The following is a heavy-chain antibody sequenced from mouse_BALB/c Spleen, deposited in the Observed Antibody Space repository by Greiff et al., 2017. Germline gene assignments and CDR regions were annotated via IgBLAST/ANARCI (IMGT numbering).Heavy chain of an antibody. J-gene: IGHJ4*01. CDR2: ISSGGST. CDR3: AGGHDEDAMDY. CDR1: GFTFSSYA. V-gene: IGHV5-6-5*01. D-gene: IGHD2-12*01. Sequence: DVKLVESGGGLVKPGGSLKLSCAASGFTFSSYAMSWVRQTPEKRLEWVASISSGGSTYYPDSVKGRFTISRDNARNILYLQMSSLRSEDTAMYYCAGGHDEDAMDYWGQGTSVTVSS.